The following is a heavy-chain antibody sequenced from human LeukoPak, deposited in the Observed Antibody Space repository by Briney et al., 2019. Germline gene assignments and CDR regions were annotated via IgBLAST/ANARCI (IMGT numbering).Heavy chain of an antibody. CDR2: IQHDGSEK. V-gene: IGHV3-7*01. Sequence: GGSLRLSCAASGFTFRSYWMRWVRQAPGKGLEWGAKIQHDGSEKNYIDSVQGRFTVSRDNAKTSLYLQMNSLRAEDTAVYYCARDSTVATYYGVDVWGQGTTVTVSS. D-gene: IGHD6-19*01. J-gene: IGHJ6*02. CDR1: GFTFRSYW. CDR3: ARDSTVATYYGVDV.